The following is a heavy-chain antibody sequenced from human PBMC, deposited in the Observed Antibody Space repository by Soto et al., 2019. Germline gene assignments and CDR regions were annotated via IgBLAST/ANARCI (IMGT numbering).Heavy chain of an antibody. CDR3: EREGYYDSSSYYYLAPLDY. CDR1: GFTFSSYA. Sequence: GSLILSCAASGFTFSSYAMNWVRQAPGKGLEWVSALSGSGGSTYYADSVKGRFTISRDNSKNTLYLQMNSLRAEDTALYYCEREGYYDSSSYYYLAPLDYWGQGTLVTVSS. V-gene: IGHV3-23*01. CDR2: LSGSGGST. J-gene: IGHJ4*02. D-gene: IGHD3-22*01.